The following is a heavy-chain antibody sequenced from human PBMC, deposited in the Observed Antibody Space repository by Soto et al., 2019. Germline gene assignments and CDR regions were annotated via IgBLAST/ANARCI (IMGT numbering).Heavy chain of an antibody. CDR3: AKDLIGGSYWYYFDY. CDR1: GFPFSSYA. CDR2: ISGSGGST. Sequence: GSLSLSGAPSGFPFSSYAMGWAPRAQGKGLEWVSAISGSGGSTYYADSVKGRFTISRDNSKNTLYLQMNSLRAEDTAVYYCAKDLIGGSYWYYFDYWGQGTLVTVSS. V-gene: IGHV3-23*01. D-gene: IGHD1-26*01. J-gene: IGHJ4*02.